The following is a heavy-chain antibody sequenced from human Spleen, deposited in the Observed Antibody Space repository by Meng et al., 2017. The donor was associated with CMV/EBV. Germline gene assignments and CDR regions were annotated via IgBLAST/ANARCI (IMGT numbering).Heavy chain of an antibody. CDR1: GCTVSSYE. CDR3: ARYCSSTSCYRNYYYGMDV. Sequence: GESLKISCAASGCTVSSYEMNWVRQAPGKGLEWVSYISSSGSTIYYADSVKGRFTISRDNAKNSLYLQMNSLRAEGTAVYYCARYCSSTSCYRNYYYGMDVWGQGTTVTVSS. J-gene: IGHJ6*02. V-gene: IGHV3-48*03. CDR2: ISSSGSTI. D-gene: IGHD2-2*01.